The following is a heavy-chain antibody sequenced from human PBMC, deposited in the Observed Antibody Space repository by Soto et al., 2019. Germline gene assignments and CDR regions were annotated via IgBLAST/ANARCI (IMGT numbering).Heavy chain of an antibody. V-gene: IGHV1-18*01. CDR3: ARDIRVRGVIVNYYGMDV. CDR2: ISAYNGNT. CDR1: GYTFTSYG. Sequence: QVQLVQSGAEVKKPGASVKVSCKASGYTFTSYGISWVRQAPGQGLEWMGWISAYNGNTNYAQQLQGRVTMTTDTPTSTAYMELRSLRSDDPAVYFCARDIRVRGVIVNYYGMDVWGQGTTVTVSS. J-gene: IGHJ6*02. D-gene: IGHD3-10*01.